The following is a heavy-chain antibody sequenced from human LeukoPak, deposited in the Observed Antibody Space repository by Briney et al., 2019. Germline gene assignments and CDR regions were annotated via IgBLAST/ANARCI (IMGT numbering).Heavy chain of an antibody. V-gene: IGHV3-48*01. CDR1: GFTFSSYS. CDR2: ISSSSSTI. CDR3: AKEGITKIVVVMEPNYFDY. Sequence: GGSLRLSCAASGFTFSSYSMNWVRQAPGKGLEWVSYISSSSSTIYYADSVKGRFTISRDNAKNSLYLQMNSLRAEDTAVYYCAKEGITKIVVVMEPNYFDYWGQGTLVTVSS. J-gene: IGHJ4*02. D-gene: IGHD3-22*01.